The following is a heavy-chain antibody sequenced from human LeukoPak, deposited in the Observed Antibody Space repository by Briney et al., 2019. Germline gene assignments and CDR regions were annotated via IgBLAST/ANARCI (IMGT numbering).Heavy chain of an antibody. CDR3: ARGPGRNVVGATKKGDLDY. D-gene: IGHD1-26*01. Sequence: SETLSLTCAVYGGSFSGYYWSWIRQPPGKGLEWIGEINHSGTTNYNPSLKSPVTISVDTSKTQFSLKLSSVTAADTAVYYCARGPGRNVVGATKKGDLDYWGQGTLVTVSS. CDR1: GGSFSGYY. J-gene: IGHJ4*02. CDR2: INHSGTT. V-gene: IGHV4-34*01.